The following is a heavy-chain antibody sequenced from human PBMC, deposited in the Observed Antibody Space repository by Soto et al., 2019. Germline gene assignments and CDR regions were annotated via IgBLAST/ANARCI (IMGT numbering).Heavy chain of an antibody. J-gene: IGHJ6*02. V-gene: IGHV4-39*01. CDR1: GGSISSSSYY. D-gene: IGHD5-18*01. Sequence: SETLSLTCTVSGGSISSSSYYWGWIRQPPGKGLEWIGSIYYSGSTYYNPSLKSRVTISVDTSKNQFSLKLSSVTAADTAVYYCARRRDTAMVNSPYYYYGMDVWGQGTTVTVSS. CDR2: IYYSGST. CDR3: ARRRDTAMVNSPYYYYGMDV.